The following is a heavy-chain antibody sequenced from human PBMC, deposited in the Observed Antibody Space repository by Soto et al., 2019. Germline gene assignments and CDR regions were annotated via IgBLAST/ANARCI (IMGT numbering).Heavy chain of an antibody. Sequence: PVGSLRLSCAASGFICSSYDMSWVRQAPGKGLEWVSTILVDGRTFYVDSVEGRFTISRDSSQNTVYLQMNSLTAGDTALYYCAKATATGGGAFDICGQGTMVT. V-gene: IGHV3-23*01. CDR2: ILVDGRT. J-gene: IGHJ3*02. CDR1: GFICSSYD. D-gene: IGHD2-8*02. CDR3: AKATATGGGAFDI.